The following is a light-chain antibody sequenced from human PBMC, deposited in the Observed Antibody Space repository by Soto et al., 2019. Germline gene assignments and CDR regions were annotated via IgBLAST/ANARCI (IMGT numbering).Light chain of an antibody. V-gene: IGKV3-11*01. CDR1: QSVGSY. J-gene: IGKJ4*01. CDR3: QQRSNWPPLT. Sequence: EIVLTQSPATLSLSPGERAILSCRASQSVGSYLAWYQQKPGQAPRLLIYDASNRATGIPARFSGSGSGTDFTLTISSLEPEDFAVYYCQQRSNWPPLTFGEGTKVEIK. CDR2: DAS.